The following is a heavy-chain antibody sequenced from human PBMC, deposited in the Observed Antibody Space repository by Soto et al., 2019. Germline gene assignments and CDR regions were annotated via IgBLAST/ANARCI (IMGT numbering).Heavy chain of an antibody. Sequence: QLQLQQCGAGLLKLSETLSLTCAVYGGSFSNYYWSWVRQPPGKGLEWIGEIHPSGTTNYNPSLLSWATKPFATSKTEFSVKLSSVTAAYTDVYCCERGEDQFKTGAVWGQGTLVTVSS. CDR3: ERGEDQFKTGAV. V-gene: IGHV4-34*01. CDR1: GGSFSNYY. J-gene: IGHJ4*02. CDR2: IHPSGTT. D-gene: IGHD7-27*01.